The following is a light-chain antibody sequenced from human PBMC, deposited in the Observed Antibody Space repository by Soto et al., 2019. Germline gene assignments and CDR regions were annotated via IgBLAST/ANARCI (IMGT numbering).Light chain of an antibody. Sequence: EIVMTQSPATLSVSPGERVTLSCRARQSVGSNLAWYQQKPGQAPRLLIYGASSRATGIPDRFSGSGSGTDFTLTISRLEPEDFAVYYCQQYGSSFRTFGQGTKVDIK. J-gene: IGKJ1*01. CDR2: GAS. CDR3: QQYGSSFRT. V-gene: IGKV3-20*01. CDR1: QSVGSN.